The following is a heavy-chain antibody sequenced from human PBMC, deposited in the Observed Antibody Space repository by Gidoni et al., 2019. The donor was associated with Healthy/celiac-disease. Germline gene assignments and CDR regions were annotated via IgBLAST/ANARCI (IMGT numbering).Heavy chain of an antibody. CDR1: GGTFSTYG. J-gene: IGHJ6*02. V-gene: IGHV1-69*01. D-gene: IGHD3-10*01. CDR3: ARKGERWDVLEKFYFGVDV. Sequence: QVQLVQSGAEVKKPGSSVKVSCKASGGTFSTYGISWVRQAPGPGLEWVGGIVPVFGTGDYAQKFQGRVTITADESTSTAYMELSNLRSEDTAVYYCARKGERWDVLEKFYFGVDVWGQGTTVXVSS. CDR2: IVPVFGTG.